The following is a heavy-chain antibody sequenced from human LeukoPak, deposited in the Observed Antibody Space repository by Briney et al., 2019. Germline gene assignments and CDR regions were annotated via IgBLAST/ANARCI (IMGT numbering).Heavy chain of an antibody. Sequence: GASVKVSCKASGYTFPSYFMHWVRQAPGQGLEWMGIINPTGGSTTYAQKFQGRVTITRDTSASTGYMALSSLRSEDTAVYYCATNTLTTPTTGILEYFQKWGQGTLVTVSS. J-gene: IGHJ1*01. CDR1: GYTFPSYF. D-gene: IGHD4-17*01. V-gene: IGHV1-46*01. CDR3: ATNTLTTPTTGILEYFQK. CDR2: INPTGGST.